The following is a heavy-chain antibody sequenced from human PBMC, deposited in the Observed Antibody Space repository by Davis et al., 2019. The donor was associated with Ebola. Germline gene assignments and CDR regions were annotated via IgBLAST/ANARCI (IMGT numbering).Heavy chain of an antibody. CDR2: INPNDGRT. CDR3: AREVVVVVAANSQYYYGMDV. J-gene: IGHJ6*04. CDR1: GYTFTNYY. V-gene: IGHV1-46*01. D-gene: IGHD2-15*01. Sequence: AASVKVSCKASGYTFTNYYMHWVRQAPGQGLEWMGMINPNDGRTIYAQKFQGRVTVTRDTSTTTVYMDLSSLRSEDTAVYYCAREVVVVVAANSQYYYGMDVWGKGTTVTVSS.